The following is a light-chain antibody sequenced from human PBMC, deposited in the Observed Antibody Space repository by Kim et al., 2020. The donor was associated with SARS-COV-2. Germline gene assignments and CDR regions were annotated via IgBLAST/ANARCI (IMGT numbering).Light chain of an antibody. V-gene: IGKV2-28*01. Sequence: PASISCRSSQSLLHSDGYNYLDWYLQKPGQSPQLLIYLGSNRASGVPDRFSGSGSGTDFTLKISRVEAEDAGIYYCMQALHAPPTFGQGTKVDIK. J-gene: IGKJ1*01. CDR2: LGS. CDR1: QSLLHSDGYNY. CDR3: MQALHAPPT.